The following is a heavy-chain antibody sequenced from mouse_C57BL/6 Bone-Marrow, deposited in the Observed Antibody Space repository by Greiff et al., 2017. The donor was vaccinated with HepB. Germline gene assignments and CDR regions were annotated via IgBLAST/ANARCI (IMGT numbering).Heavy chain of an antibody. D-gene: IGHD2-4*01. CDR1: GYTFTDYY. J-gene: IGHJ3*01. V-gene: IGHV1-26*01. CDR3: ARKDYDGDWFAY. Sequence: EVQLQQSGPELVKPGASVKISCKASGYTFTDYYMNWVKQSHGKSLEWIGDINPNNGGTSYNQKFKGKATLTVDKSSSTAYMELRCLTSEDSAVYYCARKDYDGDWFAYWGQGTLVTVSA. CDR2: INPNNGGT.